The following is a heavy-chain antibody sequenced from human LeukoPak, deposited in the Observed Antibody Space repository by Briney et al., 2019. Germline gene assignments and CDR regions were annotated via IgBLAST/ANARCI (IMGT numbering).Heavy chain of an antibody. CDR3: ASTHCSDGSCYWSSLDY. J-gene: IGHJ4*02. CDR1: GYTFTGYY. Sequence: ASVKVSCKASGYTFTGYYMHGVRQAPGQGLEWMGWINPNNGNTNYAQKLQGRLTMTTDTSTSTAYMELRSLRSDDTAVYYCASTHCSDGSCYWSSLDYWGQGTLVTVSS. V-gene: IGHV1-18*04. D-gene: IGHD2-15*01. CDR2: INPNNGNT.